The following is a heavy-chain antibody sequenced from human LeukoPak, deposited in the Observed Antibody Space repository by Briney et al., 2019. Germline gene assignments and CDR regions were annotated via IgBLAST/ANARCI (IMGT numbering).Heavy chain of an antibody. V-gene: IGHV4-59*12. CDR3: AREGAVAGSPIHAFDI. Sequence: SETLSLTCTVSGGSISSYYWSWIRQPPGKGLEWIGYIYYSGSTNYNPSLKSRVTISVDTSKNQFSLKLSSVTAADTAVYYCAREGAVAGSPIHAFDIWGQGTMVTVSS. CDR2: IYYSGST. J-gene: IGHJ3*02. D-gene: IGHD6-19*01. CDR1: GGSISSYY.